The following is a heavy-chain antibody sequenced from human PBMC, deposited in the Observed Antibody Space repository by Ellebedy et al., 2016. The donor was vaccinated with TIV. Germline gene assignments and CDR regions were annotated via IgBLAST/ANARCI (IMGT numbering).Heavy chain of an antibody. J-gene: IGHJ3*02. CDR2: ITPNNGRT. Sequence: AASVQVSCKASRFSFTGYYIHWVRQAAGQGLEWMGCITPNNGRTKYAQKFQEWVTITRETSISTAYMELTRLRSDDTAVYYCARKTGNRGEFDIWGQGTRVAVSS. CDR3: ARKTGNRGEFDI. V-gene: IGHV1-2*04. D-gene: IGHD7-27*01. CDR1: RFSFTGYY.